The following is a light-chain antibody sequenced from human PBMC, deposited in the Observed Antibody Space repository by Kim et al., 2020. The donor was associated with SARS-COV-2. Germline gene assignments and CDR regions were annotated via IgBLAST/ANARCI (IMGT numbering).Light chain of an antibody. CDR3: QSRDSYGNVL. V-gene: IGLV3-19*01. CDR2: GRN. CDR1: SLRTYY. J-gene: IGLJ2*01. Sequence: SSELTQDPAVSVALGQTVRITCQGDSLRTYYATWFQQRPRQAPVLVIYGRNNRPSGIPDRFSGSSSGNTASLTISGAQAEDEADFYCQSRDSYGNVLFGGGTKVTVL.